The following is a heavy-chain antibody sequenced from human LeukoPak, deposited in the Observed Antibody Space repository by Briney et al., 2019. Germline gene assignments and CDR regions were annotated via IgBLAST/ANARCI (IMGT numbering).Heavy chain of an antibody. CDR1: GYSFTSYC. J-gene: IGHJ3*01. CDR2: IYPGDSGP. Sequence: NTGESLKISCKFSGYSFTSYCIGWVRQMPGKGLEWMGIIYPGDSGPTYSPSFQGQVTISVDKSINTAYLQWSSLQASDTAMYYCGMSGDRVPLQDDVFDVWGQGTMVTVST. D-gene: IGHD1-26*01. V-gene: IGHV5-51*01. CDR3: GMSGDRVPLQDDVFDV.